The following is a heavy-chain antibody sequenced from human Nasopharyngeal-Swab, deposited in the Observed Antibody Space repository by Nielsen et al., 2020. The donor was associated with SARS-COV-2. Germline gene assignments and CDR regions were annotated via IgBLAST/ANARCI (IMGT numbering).Heavy chain of an antibody. V-gene: IGHV3-23*01. D-gene: IGHD2-2*02. CDR1: GFTFSSYE. J-gene: IGHJ2*01. Sequence: GESLKISCAASGFTFSSYEMNWVRQAPGKGLEWVSAISGSGGSTYYADSVKGRFTISRDNSKNTLYLQMNSLRAEDTAVYYCAKSQVVPAAILFGNWYFDLWGRGTLVTVSS. CDR3: AKSQVVPAAILFGNWYFDL. CDR2: ISGSGGST.